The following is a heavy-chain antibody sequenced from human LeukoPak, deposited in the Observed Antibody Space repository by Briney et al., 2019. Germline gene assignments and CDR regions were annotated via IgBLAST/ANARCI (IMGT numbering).Heavy chain of an antibody. CDR1: GGSISSYY. D-gene: IGHD6-19*01. CDR2: IYYSGST. Sequence: SETLSLTCTVSGGSISSYYWSWIRQPPGKGLEWIGYIYYSGSTNYNPSLKSRVTISVDTSKNQFSLKLSSVTAADTAVYYCARAGGWYYGMDVWAKGPRSPSP. CDR3: ARAGGWYYGMDV. J-gene: IGHJ6*02. V-gene: IGHV4-59*01.